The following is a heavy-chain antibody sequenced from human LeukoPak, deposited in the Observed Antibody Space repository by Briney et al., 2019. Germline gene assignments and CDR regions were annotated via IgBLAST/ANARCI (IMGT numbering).Heavy chain of an antibody. V-gene: IGHV4-4*07. J-gene: IGHJ4*02. CDR1: GGSISSYY. CDR2: IYTSGST. CDR3: AARDY. Sequence: PSETLSLTCTVSGGSISSYYGSCIRQPAGKGLEWIGVIYTSGSTSYNPSLKSRVTISVDKSKNQFSLNLRSVTAADTAVYYCAARDYWGQGTLVTVSS.